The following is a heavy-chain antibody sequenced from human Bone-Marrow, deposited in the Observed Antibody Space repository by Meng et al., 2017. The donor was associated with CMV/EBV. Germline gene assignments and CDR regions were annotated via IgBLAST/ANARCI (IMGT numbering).Heavy chain of an antibody. CDR1: GYTFTSYG. CDR3: ARVVPASIPHYYYGMDV. D-gene: IGHD2-2*01. Sequence: ASVKVSCKASGYTFTSYGINWVRQAPGQGLEWMGWISTYNGNTNYAQNLQGRVTMTTDTSTRIAYMELRSLRSDDTAVYYCARVVPASIPHYYYGMDVWGQGTTVTVSS. V-gene: IGHV1-18*01. J-gene: IGHJ6*02. CDR2: ISTYNGNT.